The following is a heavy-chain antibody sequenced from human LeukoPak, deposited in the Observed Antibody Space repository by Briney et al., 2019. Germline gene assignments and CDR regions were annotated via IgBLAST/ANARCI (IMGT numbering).Heavy chain of an antibody. V-gene: IGHV3-30*02. D-gene: IGHD6-19*01. J-gene: IGHJ4*02. CDR1: GFTFSSYG. CDR3: AKARAYSSGWYYFDY. Sequence: GGSLRLSCAASGFTFSSYGMHWVRQAPGKGLEWVAFIRYDGSNKYYADSVKGRFTISRDNSKNTLYLQMNSLRAEDTAVYYCAKARAYSSGWYYFDYWGQGTLVTVSS. CDR2: IRYDGSNK.